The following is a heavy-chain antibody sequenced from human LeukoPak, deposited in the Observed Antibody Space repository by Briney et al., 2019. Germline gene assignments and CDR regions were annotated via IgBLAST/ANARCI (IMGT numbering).Heavy chain of an antibody. CDR1: GGSISSSSYY. J-gene: IGHJ3*02. Sequence: SETLSLTCTVSGGSISSSSYYWGWIRQPPGKGLEWIGNIYYTGSTYYNPSLKSRVTISVDTSKNQFSLKLSSVTAADTAVYYCARIERLYDAFDIWGQGTMVTVSS. V-gene: IGHV4-39*01. CDR2: IYYTGST. D-gene: IGHD2-21*01. CDR3: ARIERLYDAFDI.